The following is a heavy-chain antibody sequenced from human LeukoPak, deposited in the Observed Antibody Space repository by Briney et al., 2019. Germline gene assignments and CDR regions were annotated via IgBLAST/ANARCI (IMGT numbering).Heavy chain of an antibody. D-gene: IGHD6-19*01. V-gene: IGHV1-69*13. CDR1: GYTFTSYY. J-gene: IGHJ4*02. CDR3: ARESGGWSEFDH. Sequence: ASVKVSCKASGYTFTSYYMHWVRQAPGQGLEWMGGIIPIFGTANYAQKFQGRVTITADESTSTAYMELSSLRSEDTAVYYCARESGGWSEFDHWGQGTLVTVSS. CDR2: IIPIFGTA.